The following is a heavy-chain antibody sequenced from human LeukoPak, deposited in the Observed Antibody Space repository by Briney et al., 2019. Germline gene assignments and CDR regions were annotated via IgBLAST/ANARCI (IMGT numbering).Heavy chain of an antibody. CDR1: GYSISSGYY. CDR3: AREYDFWSGYYTGLSWFDP. D-gene: IGHD3-3*01. CDR2: IYHSGST. Sequence: PSETLSLTCAVSGYSISSGYYWGWIRQPPGKGLEWIGSIYHSGSTYYNPSLKSRVTISVDTSKNQFSLKLSSVTAADTAVYYCAREYDFWSGYYTGLSWFDPWGQGTLVTVSS. J-gene: IGHJ5*02. V-gene: IGHV4-38-2*02.